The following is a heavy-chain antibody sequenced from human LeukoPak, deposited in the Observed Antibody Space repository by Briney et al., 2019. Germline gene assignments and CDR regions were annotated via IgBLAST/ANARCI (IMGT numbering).Heavy chain of an antibody. CDR3: ARGQGSGEGSPDCMDV. CDR1: GGSFSGYY. V-gene: IGHV4-34*01. D-gene: IGHD3-10*01. Sequence: SETLSLTCTVYGGSFSGYYWSWIRQPPGKGLEWIWEINHSGSTNYNPSLKSRVTISVDPSKNQFSLKMSSVTAAHTAVYYGARGQGSGEGSPDCMDVWGQGTTVTVSS. J-gene: IGHJ6*02. CDR2: INHSGST.